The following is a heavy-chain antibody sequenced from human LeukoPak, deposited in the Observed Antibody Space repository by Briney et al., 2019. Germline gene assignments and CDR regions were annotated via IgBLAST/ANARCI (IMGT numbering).Heavy chain of an antibody. CDR2: ISSSGSTI. Sequence: PGGSLRLSCAASGFTFSSYSMNWVRQAPGKGLEWVSYISSSGSTIYYADSVKGRFTISRDNAKNSLYLQMNSLRAEDTAVYYCARDRMVKDFDYWGQGTLVTVSS. D-gene: IGHD5-18*01. V-gene: IGHV3-48*04. CDR3: ARDRMVKDFDY. CDR1: GFTFSSYS. J-gene: IGHJ4*02.